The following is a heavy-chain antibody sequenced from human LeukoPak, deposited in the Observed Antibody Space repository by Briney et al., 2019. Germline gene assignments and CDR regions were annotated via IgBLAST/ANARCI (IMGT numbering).Heavy chain of an antibody. V-gene: IGHV1-18*01. CDR1: GYSFTNYG. Sequence: ASVKVSCKASGYSFTNYGISWVRQAPGQGLEWMGWILAYNGNTRYAQKVQGRVTMTTDTSTSTAYMELRSLRSDDTVVYYCVRVDGLGSPIYYYYGMDVWGQGTTVTV. CDR3: VRVDGLGSPIYYYYGMDV. D-gene: IGHD3-10*01. J-gene: IGHJ6*02. CDR2: ILAYNGNT.